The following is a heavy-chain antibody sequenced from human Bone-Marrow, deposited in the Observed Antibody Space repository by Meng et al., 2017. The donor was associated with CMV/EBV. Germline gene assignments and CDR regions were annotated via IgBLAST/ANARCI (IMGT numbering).Heavy chain of an antibody. CDR1: GYTFTGYY. CDR3: VRPIAGKYAFDI. J-gene: IGHJ3*02. V-gene: IGHV1-2*02. CDR2: INPNSGGT. Sequence: SVKVSCKASGYTFTGYYMHWVRQAPGQGLEWMGWINPNSGGTNYAQKFQGRVTMTRDTSISTAYMELSRLRSDDTAVYYCVRPIAGKYAFDIWGQGTMVTVSS. D-gene: IGHD2-21*01.